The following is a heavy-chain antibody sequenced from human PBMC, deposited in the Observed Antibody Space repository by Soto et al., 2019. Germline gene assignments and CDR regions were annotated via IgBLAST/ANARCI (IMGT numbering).Heavy chain of an antibody. V-gene: IGHV3-15*01. J-gene: IGHJ4*02. CDR1: GFTFSNAW. CDR2: IKSKTGGGTI. Sequence: EVQLVESGGGLVKPGGSLRLSCAAAGFTFSNAWMSWVRQAPGKGLEWVGRIKSKTGGGTIDYAAPVKGRFTISRDYSKNTLYLQMNSLKTEDTAVYYCSTAGHNWGQGTLVTVSS. CDR3: STAGHN.